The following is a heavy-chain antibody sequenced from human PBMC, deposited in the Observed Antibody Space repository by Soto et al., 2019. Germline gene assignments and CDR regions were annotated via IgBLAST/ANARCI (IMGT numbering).Heavy chain of an antibody. CDR2: IYYDGSQK. CDR1: GFTFSSYT. CDR3: TRGGGNQLGDCYDN. V-gene: IGHV3-30*04. Sequence: QVQLMESGGGVVQPGRSLRLSCAASGFTFSSYTMHWVRQAPGKGLEWVALIYYDGSQKYYADSVKGRFTISRDNSKKMMNLDMNSLRTEDTAVYYCTRGGGNQLGDCYDNWGQGTLVTVSS. J-gene: IGHJ4*02. D-gene: IGHD2-21*02.